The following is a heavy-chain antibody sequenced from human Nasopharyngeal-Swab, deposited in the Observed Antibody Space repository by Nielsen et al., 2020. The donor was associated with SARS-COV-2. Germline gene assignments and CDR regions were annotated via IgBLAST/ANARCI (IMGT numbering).Heavy chain of an antibody. D-gene: IGHD3-3*01. CDR1: GYTLTVFP. CDR2: VVPEDGEP. CDR3: ASEGSGVFGVVIYAFDI. V-gene: IGHV1-24*01. J-gene: IGHJ3*02. Sequence: ASVKVSCKVSGYTLTVFPIHWVRQAPGKGLEWMGTVVPEDGEPIYAQNFQGRVTMSEDTSTYPAYLELSSLRSEDTAVYYCASEGSGVFGVVIYAFDIWGPGTLVTVSS.